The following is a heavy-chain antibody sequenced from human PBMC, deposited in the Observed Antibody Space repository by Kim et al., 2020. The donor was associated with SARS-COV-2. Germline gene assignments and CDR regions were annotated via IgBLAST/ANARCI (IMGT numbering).Heavy chain of an antibody. CDR3: VRDLGTPSDY. V-gene: IGHV3-74*01. D-gene: IGHD3-16*01. CDR1: GFDFSGYW. Sequence: GGSLRLSCAASGFDFSGYWMHWVRQAPGKGLVWVSRIKNDGTTTFYADSVKGRISISRDNAKNTLYLQMNSLRVEDTAVYYCVRDLGTPSDYWGQGVLVTVSS. CDR2: IKNDGTTT. J-gene: IGHJ4*02.